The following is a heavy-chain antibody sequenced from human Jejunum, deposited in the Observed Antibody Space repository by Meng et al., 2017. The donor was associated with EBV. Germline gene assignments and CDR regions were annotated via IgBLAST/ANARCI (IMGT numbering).Heavy chain of an antibody. CDR2: ITGGGGGT. Sequence: EVQRLESGGGLVQPGGSLRLSCAASGFTFSSYDLSWVRQAPGKGLEWVSSITGGGGGTYYADSVKGRFTVSRDNSKNTLYLQLNSLRADDTAIYYCANTYNFQYWGQGTLVTVSS. D-gene: IGHD4-11*01. J-gene: IGHJ4*02. CDR3: ANTYNFQY. V-gene: IGHV3-23*01. CDR1: GFTFSSYD.